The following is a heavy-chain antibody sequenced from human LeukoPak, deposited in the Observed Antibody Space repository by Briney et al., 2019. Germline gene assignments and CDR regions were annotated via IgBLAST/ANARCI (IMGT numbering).Heavy chain of an antibody. J-gene: IGHJ6*02. Sequence: GGSLRLSCAASGFTFSNAWMSWVRQAPGKGLEWVGRIKSKTDGGTTDYAAPVKGRFTISRDDSKNTLYLQMNSLRAEDTAVYYCARETKVVRGQYYYYGMDIWGQGTTVTVSS. CDR1: GFTFSNAW. D-gene: IGHD3-10*01. CDR3: ARETKVVRGQYYYYGMDI. V-gene: IGHV3-15*01. CDR2: IKSKTDGGTT.